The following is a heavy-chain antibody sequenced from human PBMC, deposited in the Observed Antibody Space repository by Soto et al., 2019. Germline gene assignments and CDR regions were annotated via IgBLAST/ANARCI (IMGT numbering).Heavy chain of an antibody. V-gene: IGHV3-30*18. CDR2: ISYDGSNK. CDR1: GFTFSSYG. Sequence: QVQLVESGGGVVQPGRSLRLSCAASGFTFSSYGMHWVRQAPGKGLEWVAVISYDGSNKYYADSAKGRFTISRDNSKNTLYLQMNSLRAEDTAVYYCAKDSSYSYGSKAYYYYGMDVWGQGTTVTVSS. D-gene: IGHD5-18*01. CDR3: AKDSSYSYGSKAYYYYGMDV. J-gene: IGHJ6*02.